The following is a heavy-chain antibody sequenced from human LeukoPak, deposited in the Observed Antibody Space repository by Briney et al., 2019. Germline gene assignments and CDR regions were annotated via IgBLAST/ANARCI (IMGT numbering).Heavy chain of an antibody. CDR3: ARGIKHLKRGYSNAERLDY. J-gene: IGHJ4*02. Sequence: PSETLSLTCAVYGGSFSGYYWSWIRQPPGKGLEWIGEINHSGSTNYNPSLKSRVTISVDTSKNQFSLKLSSVTAADTAVYYCARGIKHLKRGYSNAERLDYWGQGTLVTVSS. D-gene: IGHD5-18*01. V-gene: IGHV4-34*01. CDR1: GGSFSGYY. CDR2: INHSGST.